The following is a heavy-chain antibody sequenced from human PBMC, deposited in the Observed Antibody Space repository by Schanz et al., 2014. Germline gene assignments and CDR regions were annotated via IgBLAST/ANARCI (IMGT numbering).Heavy chain of an antibody. D-gene: IGHD6-19*01. CDR3: AKAGSGWSTAGYYY. CDR1: GFTVRTFA. CDR2: MSWNAGSL. Sequence: EVQLVESGGGLVQPGGSLRLSCAASGFTVRTFAMHWVRQAPGKGLEWVSGMSWNAGSLGYGDSVKGRFTISRDNAKNSLYLQMNSLRAEDTAVYYCAKAGSGWSTAGYYYWGQGTLVAVSS. V-gene: IGHV3-9*01. J-gene: IGHJ4*02.